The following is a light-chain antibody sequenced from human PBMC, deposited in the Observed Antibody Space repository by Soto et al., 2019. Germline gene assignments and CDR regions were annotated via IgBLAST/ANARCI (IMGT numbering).Light chain of an antibody. CDR1: SSDVGAYNH. CDR3: TSYTSSSTVV. V-gene: IGLV2-14*01. J-gene: IGLJ2*01. CDR2: DVS. Sequence: QSALTQPASVSGSPGQSITISCTGTSSDVGAYNHVSWYLQHPGKAPKLLIYDVSNRPSGVSNRFSGSKSGNTASLTISGLQAEDEADYYCTSYTSSSTVVFGGGIKLTVL.